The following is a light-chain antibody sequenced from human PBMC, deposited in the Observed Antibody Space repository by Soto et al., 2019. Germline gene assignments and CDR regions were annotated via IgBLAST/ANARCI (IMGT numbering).Light chain of an antibody. CDR3: QQYGSSPQT. Sequence: EIVLTRSPGTLSLSPGERATLSCRASQSVSSSYLAWYQQKPGQAPRLLIYGASSGATGIPDRFSGSGSGTDFTLTISRLEPEDFAVYYCQQYGSSPQTFGQGTKVDIK. CDR1: QSVSSSY. J-gene: IGKJ1*01. V-gene: IGKV3-20*01. CDR2: GAS.